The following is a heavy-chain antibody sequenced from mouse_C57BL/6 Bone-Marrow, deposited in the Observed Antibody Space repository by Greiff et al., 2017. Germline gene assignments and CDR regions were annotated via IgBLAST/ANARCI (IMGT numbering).Heavy chain of an antibody. V-gene: IGHV5-9-1*02. CDR2: ISSGGDYI. D-gene: IGHD2-14*01. Sequence: EVMLVESGEGLVKPGGSLKLSCAASGFTFSSYAMSWVRQTPEKRLEWVAYISSGGDYIYYADTVKGRFTISRDNARNTLYLQMSSLKSEDTAMYYCTRPYVHYAMDDWGQGTSVTVSS. CDR1: GFTFSSYA. CDR3: TRPYVHYAMDD. J-gene: IGHJ4*01.